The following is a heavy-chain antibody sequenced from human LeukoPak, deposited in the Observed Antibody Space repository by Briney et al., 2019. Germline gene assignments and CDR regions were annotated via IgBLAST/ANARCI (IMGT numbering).Heavy chain of an antibody. CDR3: AKGAYDYIEMGYFDD. V-gene: IGHV3-23*01. CDR1: GFRFSNFA. J-gene: IGHJ4*02. Sequence: GGSLRLSCAASGFRFSNFAMSWVRQAPGKGLEWVALIIGSSGDTLYADSVKGRFTISRDISKNRLYLQMNSLRAEDTALYYCAKGAYDYIEMGYFDDWGQGTLVTVSS. CDR2: IIGSSGDT. D-gene: IGHD5-12*01.